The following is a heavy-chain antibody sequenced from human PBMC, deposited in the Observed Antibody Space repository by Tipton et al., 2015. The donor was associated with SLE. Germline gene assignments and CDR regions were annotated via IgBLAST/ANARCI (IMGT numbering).Heavy chain of an antibody. V-gene: IGHV4-39*01. Sequence: TLSLTCTVSGGSIRSSNYYWGWIRQPPGKGLEWIGIIYYSGTTYYNPSLKSRVTISGDTPKNQFSLKMTSVTAADTAIYYCGRYYGDSVDFWGQGSLVTVSS. J-gene: IGHJ4*02. CDR3: GRYYGDSVDF. D-gene: IGHD4-17*01. CDR1: GGSIRSSNYY. CDR2: IYYSGTT.